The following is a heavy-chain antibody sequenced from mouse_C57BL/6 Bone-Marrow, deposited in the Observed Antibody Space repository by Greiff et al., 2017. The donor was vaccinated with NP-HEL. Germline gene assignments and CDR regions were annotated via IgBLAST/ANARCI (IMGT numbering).Heavy chain of an antibody. CDR3: ARGWEHYFDD. CDR2: IWSGGST. J-gene: IGHJ2*01. CDR1: GFSLTSYG. Sequence: QVQLQQPGPGLVQPSQSLSITCTVSGFSLTSYGVHWVRQSPGKGLEWLGVIWSGGSTDYNAAFISRLSISKDNSKSQVFFKMNSLQADDTAIYYCARGWEHYFDDWGQGTTLTVSS. D-gene: IGHD2-3*01. V-gene: IGHV2-2*01.